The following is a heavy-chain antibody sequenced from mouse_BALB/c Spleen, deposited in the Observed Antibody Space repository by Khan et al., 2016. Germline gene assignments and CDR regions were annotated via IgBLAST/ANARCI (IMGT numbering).Heavy chain of an antibody. CDR1: GFSLSTSGMG. J-gene: IGHJ4*01. Sequence: QVTLKESGPGILQPSQTLSLTCSFSGFSLSTSGMGVSWIRQPSGKGLEWLAHIYWDDDKRYNPSLKSRLTISKDTSSNQVFLKITSVDTADTATYYCARDYYGSTLDYWGRGTSVTVSS. CDR3: ARDYYGSTLDY. V-gene: IGHV8-12*01. D-gene: IGHD1-1*01. CDR2: IYWDDDK.